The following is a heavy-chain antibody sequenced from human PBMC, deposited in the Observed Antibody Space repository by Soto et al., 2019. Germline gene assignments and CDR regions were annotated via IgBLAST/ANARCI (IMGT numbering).Heavy chain of an antibody. D-gene: IGHD3-10*01. V-gene: IGHV1-3*04. J-gene: IGHJ1*01. CDR2: INTGSGNT. CDR1: GYNFTSYA. CDR3: SRSQGAFGSGSYSIFGDFQH. Sequence: QVHLVQSGAEVKQPGASVKLSCKASGYNFTSYAMHWVRQAPGQSLEWLGWINTGSGNTKYSQKLQGRVTITRDTSASTAYMELSSLRSEDTAVYYCSRSQGAFGSGSYSIFGDFQHWGQGTLVSVSS.